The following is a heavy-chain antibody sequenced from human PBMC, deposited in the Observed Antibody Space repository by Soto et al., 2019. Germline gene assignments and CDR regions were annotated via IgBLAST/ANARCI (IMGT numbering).Heavy chain of an antibody. CDR2: ISGSGGST. Sequence: EVQLLESGGGLVQPGGSLRLSCAASGFTFSSYAMSWVRQAPGKGLEWVSAISGSGGSTYYADSVKGRFTISRDNSKNTLYLQMNSLRAEDTAVYYCAKVYCGGGSCLEPFDYWGQGTLVTVSS. CDR3: AKVYCGGGSCLEPFDY. J-gene: IGHJ4*02. V-gene: IGHV3-23*01. CDR1: GFTFSSYA. D-gene: IGHD2-15*01.